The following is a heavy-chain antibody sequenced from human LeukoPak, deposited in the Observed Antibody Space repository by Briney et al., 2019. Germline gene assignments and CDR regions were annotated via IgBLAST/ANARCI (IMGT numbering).Heavy chain of an antibody. CDR3: ARGYIAAAGFDY. D-gene: IGHD6-13*01. V-gene: IGHV1-2*02. CDR1: GYTFTGYY. J-gene: IGHJ4*02. Sequence: ASVKVYCKASGYTFTGYYMHWVRQAPGQGLEWMGWINPNNGGTNYAQKFQGRVTMTRDTSISTAYMELSRLRSDDTAVYYCARGYIAAAGFDYWGQGTLVTVSS. CDR2: INPNNGGT.